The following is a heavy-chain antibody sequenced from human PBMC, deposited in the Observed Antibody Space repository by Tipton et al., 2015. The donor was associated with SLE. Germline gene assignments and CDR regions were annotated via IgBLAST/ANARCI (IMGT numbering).Heavy chain of an antibody. D-gene: IGHD3-10*01. Sequence: TLSLTCSVSGASISSGNFYWGWIRQPPGKGLEWIGSIYYSGRTYSSPSLKSRVSISVDTSKNQFSLELTSVVAADTAMYFCARQTTVRVPLVRGVPYPAFFDFWGQGKLVTVSS. V-gene: IGHV4-39*01. J-gene: IGHJ4*02. CDR3: ARQTTVRVPLVRGVPYPAFFDF. CDR2: IYYSGRT. CDR1: GASISSGNFY.